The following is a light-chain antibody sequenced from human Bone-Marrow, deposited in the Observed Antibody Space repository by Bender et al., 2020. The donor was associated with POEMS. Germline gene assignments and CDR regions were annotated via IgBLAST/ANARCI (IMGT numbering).Light chain of an antibody. CDR2: EGV. Sequence: QSALTQPASVSGSPGQSITISCTGSSSDLGSFKFVSWYQQHPGKAPKLMIYEGVERPSGVPDRFSASKTGNTASLTISGLQAEDEADYFCCSYAGTYSLVFGGGTTVTVL. CDR3: CSYAGTYSLV. CDR1: SSDLGSFKF. V-gene: IGLV2-23*01. J-gene: IGLJ2*01.